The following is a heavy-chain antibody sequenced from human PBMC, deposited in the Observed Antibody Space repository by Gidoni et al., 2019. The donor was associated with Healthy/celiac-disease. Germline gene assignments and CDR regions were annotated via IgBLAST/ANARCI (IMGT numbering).Heavy chain of an antibody. J-gene: IGHJ4*02. Sequence: QVQLVQSGAEVKKPGASVKVSSNASGYPFTSHDINWVRQATGQEPEWMGWMNPNSGNTGYAQEFQGRVTMTRNTSISTAYMELSSLRSEDTAVYYCARVGARSWYRNWGQGTLVTVSS. V-gene: IGHV1-8*01. D-gene: IGHD6-13*01. CDR3: ARVGARSWYRN. CDR1: GYPFTSHD. CDR2: MNPNSGNT.